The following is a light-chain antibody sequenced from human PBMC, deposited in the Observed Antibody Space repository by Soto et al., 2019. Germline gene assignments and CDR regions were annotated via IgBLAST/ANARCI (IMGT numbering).Light chain of an antibody. CDR3: QQFNSYPHN. CDR2: DAS. J-gene: IGKJ5*01. V-gene: IGKV1-13*02. Sequence: AIQLTQSPSSLSASVGDRVTITCRASQGISSALAWYQQKPGKAPKLLIYDASSLESGVPSRFSGSGSGTDFTLTISSVQPEDFATYYCQQFNSYPHNVGQGTRLEIK. CDR1: QGISSA.